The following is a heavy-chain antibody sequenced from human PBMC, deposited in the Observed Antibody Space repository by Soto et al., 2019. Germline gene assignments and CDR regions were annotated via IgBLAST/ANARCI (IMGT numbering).Heavy chain of an antibody. CDR3: ARAGYYDILTGSPRAFDY. CDR2: MNPNSGNT. J-gene: IGHJ4*02. D-gene: IGHD3-9*01. Sequence: ASVKVSCKASGYTFTSYDINWVRQATGQGLEWMGWMNPNSGNTGYAQKFQGRATMTRNTSISTAYMELSSLRSEDTAVYYCARAGYYDILTGSPRAFDYWGQGTLVTVSS. V-gene: IGHV1-8*01. CDR1: GYTFTSYD.